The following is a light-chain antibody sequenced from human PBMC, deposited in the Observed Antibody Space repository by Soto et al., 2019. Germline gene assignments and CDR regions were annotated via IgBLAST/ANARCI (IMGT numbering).Light chain of an antibody. CDR2: EVS. J-gene: IGLJ1*01. Sequence: QSALTQPASVSGSPGQSITISCTGTSSDVGCYNYVSWYQQHPGKAPKLMIYEVSNRPSGVSNRFSGSKSGNTASLTISVLQAEDEADYYCTSYTSSITYVFGTGTKLTVL. V-gene: IGLV2-14*01. CDR1: SSDVGCYNY. CDR3: TSYTSSITYV.